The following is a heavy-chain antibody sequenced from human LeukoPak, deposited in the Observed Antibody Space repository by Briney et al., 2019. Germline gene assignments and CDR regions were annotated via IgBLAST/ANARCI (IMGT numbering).Heavy chain of an antibody. CDR1: GFTFSSYG. CDR2: IRYDGSNK. V-gene: IGHV3-30*02. J-gene: IGHJ4*02. CDR3: AKAGLYCSSTSCYRGGELFDY. D-gene: IGHD2-2*02. Sequence: GGSLRLSCAASGFTFSSYGMHWVRQAPGKGLEWVAFIRYDGSNKYYADSVKGRFTISRDNSKNTLYLQMNSLRAEDTAVYYCAKAGLYCSSTSCYRGGELFDYWGQGTLVTVSS.